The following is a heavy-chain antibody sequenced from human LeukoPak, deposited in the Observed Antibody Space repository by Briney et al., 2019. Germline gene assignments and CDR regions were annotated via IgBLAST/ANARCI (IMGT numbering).Heavy chain of an antibody. CDR2: ISYDGSNK. CDR3: ARGHHCASGDYYYYGMDV. Sequence: GGSLRLSCAASGFTFSSYAMHWVRQAPGKGLEWVAVISYDGSNKYYADSVKGRFTTSRDNSKNTLYLQMNSLRAEDTAVYYCARGHHCASGDYYYYGMDVWGQGTTVTVSS. CDR1: GFTFSSYA. J-gene: IGHJ6*02. V-gene: IGHV3-30-3*01. D-gene: IGHD3-10*01.